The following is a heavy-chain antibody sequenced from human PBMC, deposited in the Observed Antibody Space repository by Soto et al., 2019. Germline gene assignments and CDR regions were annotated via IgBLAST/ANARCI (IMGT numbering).Heavy chain of an antibody. CDR2: IYSGGST. CDR1: GFTVSGNY. D-gene: IGHD5-18*01. Sequence: PGGSLRLSCAASGFTVSGNYMGWVRQAPGKGLDWVSAIYSGGSTLYADSVRGRFTISRDNSKNTLYLQMNSLRAEDTAVYYCAKSLAAMVTAEYFQHWGQGTLDTVSS. V-gene: IGHV3-53*01. CDR3: AKSLAAMVTAEYFQH. J-gene: IGHJ1*01.